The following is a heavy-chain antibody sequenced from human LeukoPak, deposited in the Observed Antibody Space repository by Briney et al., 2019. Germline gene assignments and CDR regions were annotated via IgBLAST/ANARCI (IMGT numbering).Heavy chain of an antibody. CDR1: GFTFSSFG. V-gene: IGHV3-30*18. J-gene: IGHJ1*01. CDR2: ISYDGSNK. D-gene: IGHD3-22*01. CDR3: AKDGTGDYDTTGYYLLGHFQC. Sequence: GGSLRLSCAASGFTFSSFGMHWVRQAPGKGLEWVAVISYDGSNKYYADSVKGRFTIPRDNSKSTLYLQMHSLKTEDTAVYYCAKDGTGDYDTTGYYLLGHFQCWGQGTLVTVSS.